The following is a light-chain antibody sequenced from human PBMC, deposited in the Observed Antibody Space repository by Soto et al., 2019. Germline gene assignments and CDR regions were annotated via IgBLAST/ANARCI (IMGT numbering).Light chain of an antibody. V-gene: IGKV1-39*01. CDR2: AAS. CDR3: LQSYNFPVT. J-gene: IGKJ3*01. Sequence: DIQMTQSPSSLSASVGDTVTLICRASQDISNYLNWFQQKPGKAPKLLIYAASTLRSGVPSRFSGGESGTEFTLTISSLQPEDCATYFCLQSYNFPVTFGPG. CDR1: QDISNY.